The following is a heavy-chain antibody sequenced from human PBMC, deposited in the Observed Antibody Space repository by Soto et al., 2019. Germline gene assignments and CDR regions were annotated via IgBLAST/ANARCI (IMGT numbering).Heavy chain of an antibody. CDR2: INAGNGNT. CDR3: ARGVAVAAPYYFDC. J-gene: IGHJ4*02. CDR1: GYTFTNYA. Sequence: GASVKVSCKASGYTFTNYAMHWVRQAPGQRLEWMGWINAGNGNTKYSQKFQGRVTITRDTSASTAYMELSSLRSEDTAVYYCARGVAVAAPYYFDCWGQGALVTVSS. V-gene: IGHV1-3*01. D-gene: IGHD6-19*01.